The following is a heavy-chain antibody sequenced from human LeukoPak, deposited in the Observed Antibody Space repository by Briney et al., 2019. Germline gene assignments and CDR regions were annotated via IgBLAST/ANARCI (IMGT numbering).Heavy chain of an antibody. Sequence: SETLSLTCTVSGGSISSYYWSWIRQPPGKGLEWIGYIYSSGSTNYNPSLKSRVTISVDTSKNQFSLKLSSVTAADTAVYYCARSFGVVTNFDYWGQGTLVTVSS. D-gene: IGHD3-3*01. CDR2: IYSSGST. V-gene: IGHV4-4*09. CDR3: ARSFGVVTNFDY. J-gene: IGHJ4*02. CDR1: GGSISSYY.